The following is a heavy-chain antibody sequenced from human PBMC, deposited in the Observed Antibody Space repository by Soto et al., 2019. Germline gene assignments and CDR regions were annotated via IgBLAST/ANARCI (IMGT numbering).Heavy chain of an antibody. D-gene: IGHD3-10*01. CDR2: IWYDGGNK. CDR1: GFTFSSYT. V-gene: IGHV3-33*01. CDR3: AREGWDTVRGGSLSHDY. J-gene: IGHJ4*02. Sequence: QVHLVESGGGVVQPGMSLRLSCVASGFTFSSYTMHWVRQAPGKGLEWVASIWYDGGNKYYADSVKGRFTISRDNAKNTLYVQMNSLRAEDTDVYYCAREGWDTVRGGSLSHDYWGQGTLVIVSS.